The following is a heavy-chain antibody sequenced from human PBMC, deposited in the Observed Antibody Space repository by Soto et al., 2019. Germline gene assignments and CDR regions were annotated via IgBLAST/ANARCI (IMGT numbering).Heavy chain of an antibody. Sequence: QVQMVQSGAEVKKPGSSVKVYCKASGGTFSSYAISWVRQAPGQGLEWMGGIIPIFGTANYAQKFQGRVTITADESTSTAYMELSSLRSEDTAVYYCARSHDYTAPFDYWGQGTLVPVSS. CDR3: ARSHDYTAPFDY. CDR2: IIPIFGTA. D-gene: IGHD4-4*01. J-gene: IGHJ4*02. V-gene: IGHV1-69*01. CDR1: GGTFSSYA.